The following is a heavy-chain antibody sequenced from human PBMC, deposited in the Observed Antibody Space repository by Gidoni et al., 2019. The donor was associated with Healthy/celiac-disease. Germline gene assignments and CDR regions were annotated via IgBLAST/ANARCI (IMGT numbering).Heavy chain of an antibody. Sequence: EVQLLASGGGLIQPGGSLRLSCAASGFPFSTYAMSWVRQAPGKGLAWVSAISGSGGSTYYADSVKGRFTISRDNSKNTLYLQMNSLRAEDTAVYYCAKDRGGSDLYFDYWGQGTLVTVSS. CDR2: ISGSGGST. CDR3: AKDRGGSDLYFDY. V-gene: IGHV3-23*01. CDR1: GFPFSTYA. J-gene: IGHJ4*02. D-gene: IGHD1-26*01.